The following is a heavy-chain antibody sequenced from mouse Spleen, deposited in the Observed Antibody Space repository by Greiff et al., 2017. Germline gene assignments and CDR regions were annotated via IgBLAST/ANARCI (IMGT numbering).Heavy chain of an antibody. CDR3: ARRRGIYYGNWGYAMDY. D-gene: IGHD2-1*01. J-gene: IGHJ4*01. CDR1: GYTFTSYW. V-gene: IGHV1-50*01. CDR2: IDPSDSYT. Sequence: VQLQQSGAELVKPGASVKLSCKASGYTFTSYWMQWVKQRPGQGLEWIGEIDPSDSYTNYNQKFKGKATLTVDTSSSTAYMQLSSLTSEDSAVYYCARRRGIYYGNWGYAMDYWGQGTSVTVSS.